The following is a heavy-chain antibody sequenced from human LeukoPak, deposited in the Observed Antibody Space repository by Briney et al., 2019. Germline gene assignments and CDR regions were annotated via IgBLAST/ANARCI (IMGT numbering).Heavy chain of an antibody. CDR1: GESFSGYS. V-gene: IGHV4-34*01. CDR3: ARGSIPAAI. J-gene: IGHJ4*02. D-gene: IGHD2-2*01. Sequence: SETLSLTCVVYGESFSGYSWSWIRQPPGKGLEWIGEINQRRNTNYNPSLKSRVTISIDTSKNQFSLKLSSVTAADTAVYYCARGSIPAAIWGQGTLVTVSS. CDR2: INQRRNT.